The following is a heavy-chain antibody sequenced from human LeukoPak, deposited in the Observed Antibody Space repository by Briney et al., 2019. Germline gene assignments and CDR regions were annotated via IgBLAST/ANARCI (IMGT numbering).Heavy chain of an antibody. CDR2: INHSGST. D-gene: IGHD3-10*01. J-gene: IGHJ4*02. Sequence: PSETLSLTCAVYGGSFSGYYWSWIRQPPGKELEWIGEINHSGSTNYNPSLKSRVTISVDTSKNQFSLKLSSVTAADTAVYYCASSGSYSHVDYWGQGTLVTVSS. CDR1: GGSFSGYY. CDR3: ASSGSYSHVDY. V-gene: IGHV4-34*01.